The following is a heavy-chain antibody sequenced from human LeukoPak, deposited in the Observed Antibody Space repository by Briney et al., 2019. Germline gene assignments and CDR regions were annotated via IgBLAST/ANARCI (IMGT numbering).Heavy chain of an antibody. CDR2: IWYDGSNK. J-gene: IGHJ4*02. Sequence: TGGSLRLSCAASGFTFSSYGMHWVRQAPGKGLEWVAVIWYDGSNKYYADSVKGRFTISRDNSKNTLYLQMNSLRAGDTAVYYCAKGSTMVRGLSYHLDYWGQGSLVTVSS. V-gene: IGHV3-30*02. CDR3: AKGSTMVRGLSYHLDY. D-gene: IGHD3-10*01. CDR1: GFTFSSYG.